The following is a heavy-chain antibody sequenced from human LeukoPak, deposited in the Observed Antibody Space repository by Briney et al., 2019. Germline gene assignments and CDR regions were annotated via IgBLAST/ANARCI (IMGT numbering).Heavy chain of an antibody. CDR3: AKGAGGFSYYNWFDP. J-gene: IGHJ5*02. CDR1: GGSISSSNW. CDR2: SYHSGST. V-gene: IGHV4-4*02. Sequence: SETLSLTCAVSGGSISSSNWWSWVRQPPGKGLEWIGESYHSGSTNYNPSLKRRGTISVDKSKNQFSLKLSSVPAADTAIYYCAKGAGGFSYYNWFDPWGQGTLVTVSS. D-gene: IGHD5-18*01.